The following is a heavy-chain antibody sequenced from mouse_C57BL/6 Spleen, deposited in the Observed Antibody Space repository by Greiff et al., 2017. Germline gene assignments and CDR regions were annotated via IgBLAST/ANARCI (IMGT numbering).Heavy chain of an antibody. J-gene: IGHJ3*01. V-gene: IGHV6-6*01. CDR3: TRGGYYGSSFAWFAY. D-gene: IGHD1-1*01. CDR2: IRNKANNHAT. Sequence: EVQLQESGGGLVQPGGSMKLSCAASGFTFSDAWMDWVRQSPEKGLEWVAEIRNKANNHATYYAESVKGRFTISRDDSKSSVYLQMNSLRAEDTGIYYCTRGGYYGSSFAWFAYWGQGTLVTVSA. CDR1: GFTFSDAW.